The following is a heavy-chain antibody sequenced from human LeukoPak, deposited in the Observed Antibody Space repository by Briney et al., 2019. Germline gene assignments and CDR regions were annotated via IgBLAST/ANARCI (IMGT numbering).Heavy chain of an antibody. CDR1: GGSISTTSYY. D-gene: IGHD2/OR15-2a*01. J-gene: IGHJ4*02. Sequence: SETLSLTCTVSGGSISTTSYYWSWVRQAPGKGLEWIGEISHGGTTNYNPSLRCRVAMSLDRANNQFSLSLTSVTAADTAVYYCTRENRPFCPFAYWGQGVLVTVSS. V-gene: IGHV4-39*07. CDR2: ISHGGTT. CDR3: TRENRPFCPFAY.